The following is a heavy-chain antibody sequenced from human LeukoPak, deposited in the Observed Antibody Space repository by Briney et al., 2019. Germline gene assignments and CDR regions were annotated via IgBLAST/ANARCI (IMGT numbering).Heavy chain of an antibody. CDR3: AKGVLGAGSLLEYFQH. V-gene: IGHV3-23*01. Sequence: PGGSLRLSCAASGFAFRNYDMIWVRQAPGRGLEWVSGITTDGSGAYYADSVKGRFTVSGDNSKNTVFLQMNSLRGEDAAIYYCAKGVLGAGSLLEYFQHWGQGTLVTVSS. CDR2: ITTDGSGA. D-gene: IGHD3-10*01. J-gene: IGHJ1*01. CDR1: GFAFRNYD.